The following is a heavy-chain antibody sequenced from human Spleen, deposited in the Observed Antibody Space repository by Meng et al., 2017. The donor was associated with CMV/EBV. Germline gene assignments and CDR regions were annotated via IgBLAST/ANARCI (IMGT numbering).Heavy chain of an antibody. Sequence: GGSLRLSCAASGFTFSSYAMHWVRQAPGKGLEWVAVISYDGSNKYYADSVKGRFTISRDNSKNTLYLQMNSLRAEDTAVYYCAKDVEGSTKVVPGPGRRYYYYGMDVWGQGTTVTVSS. J-gene: IGHJ6*02. CDR3: AKDVEGSTKVVPGPGRRYYYYGMDV. D-gene: IGHD2-2*01. V-gene: IGHV3-30-3*01. CDR2: ISYDGSNK. CDR1: GFTFSSYA.